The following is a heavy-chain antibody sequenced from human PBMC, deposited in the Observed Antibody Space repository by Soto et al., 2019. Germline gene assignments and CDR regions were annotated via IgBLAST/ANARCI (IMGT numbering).Heavy chain of an antibody. CDR2: IYYSGSS. D-gene: IGHD6-19*01. Sequence: PSETLSLTCTVSGDSIRSSGYYWGWIRQPPGKGLEWIGIIYYSGSSYYNPSLKSRVTISVDTSKNQFSLKLGSVTAADTAVYYCARDLGTIAVGGIQAYWGQGTLVTVS. V-gene: IGHV4-39*07. CDR1: GDSIRSSGYY. J-gene: IGHJ4*02. CDR3: ARDLGTIAVGGIQAY.